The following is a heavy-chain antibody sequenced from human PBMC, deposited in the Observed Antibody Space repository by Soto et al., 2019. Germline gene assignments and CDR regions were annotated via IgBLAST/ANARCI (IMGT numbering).Heavy chain of an antibody. J-gene: IGHJ4*02. CDR1: GGSISSYY. V-gene: IGHV4-59*08. D-gene: IGHD3-16*02. Sequence: SETLSLTCTVSGGSISSYYWSWIRQPPGKGLEWIGYIYYSGSTNYNPSLKSRVTISVDTSKNQFSLKLSPVTAADTAVYYCARTYYDYIWGSYRYPIVGYYFDYWGQGTLVTVSS. CDR2: IYYSGST. CDR3: ARTYYDYIWGSYRYPIVGYYFDY.